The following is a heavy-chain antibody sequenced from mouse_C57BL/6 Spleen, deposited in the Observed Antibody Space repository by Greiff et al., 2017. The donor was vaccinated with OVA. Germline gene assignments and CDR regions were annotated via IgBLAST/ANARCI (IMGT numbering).Heavy chain of an antibody. D-gene: IGHD1-1*01. V-gene: IGHV5-6*02. J-gene: IGHJ2*01. CDR3: ARQIGTVADY. Sequence: EVKLEESGGDLVKPGGSLKLSCAASGFTFSSYGMSWVRQTPDKRLEWVATISSGGSYTYYPDSVKGRFTISRDNAKNTLYLQMSSLKSEDTAMYYCARQIGTVADYWGQGTTLTVSS. CDR1: GFTFSSYG. CDR2: ISSGGSYT.